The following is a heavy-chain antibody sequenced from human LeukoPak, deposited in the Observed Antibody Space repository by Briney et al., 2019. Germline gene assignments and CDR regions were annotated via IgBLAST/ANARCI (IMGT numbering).Heavy chain of an antibody. CDR3: ARDAGGYRGYDYNY. CDR1: GYTFTGYY. CDR2: INPNSGGT. V-gene: IGHV1-2*02. Sequence: GASVKVSCKASGYTFTGYYMHWVRQAPGQGLEWMGWINPNSGGTNYAQKFQGRVTMTRDTSISTAYMELSRLRSDDTAVYYCARDAGGYRGYDYNYWGQGTLVTVSS. D-gene: IGHD5-12*01. J-gene: IGHJ4*02.